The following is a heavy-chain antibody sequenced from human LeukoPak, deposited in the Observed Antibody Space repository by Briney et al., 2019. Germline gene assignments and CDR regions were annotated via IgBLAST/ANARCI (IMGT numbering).Heavy chain of an antibody. Sequence: PGGSLRLSCAASGFTFSSYGMHWVRQAPGKGLEWVAFIRYDGTNKYYADSVKGRFTISRDNSKNTLYLQMNSLRAEDTAVYYCARDGPIVVVPGDRFDYWGQGTLVTVSS. CDR1: GFTFSSYG. J-gene: IGHJ4*02. CDR3: ARDGPIVVVPGDRFDY. D-gene: IGHD2-2*01. CDR2: IRYDGTNK. V-gene: IGHV3-30*02.